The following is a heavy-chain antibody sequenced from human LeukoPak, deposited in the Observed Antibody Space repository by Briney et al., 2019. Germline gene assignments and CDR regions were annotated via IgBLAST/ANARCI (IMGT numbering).Heavy chain of an antibody. CDR1: GYTFTGYY. V-gene: IGHV1-2*02. CDR3: ARVPQGRYYYYYMDV. Sequence: GASVKVSCKASGYTFTGYYMHWVRQAPGQGLEWMGWINPNSGGTNYAQKFQGRVTMTRDTSISTAYMELSRLRSDDTAVYYCARVPQGRYYYYYMDVWGKGTTVTVPS. J-gene: IGHJ6*03. CDR2: INPNSGGT.